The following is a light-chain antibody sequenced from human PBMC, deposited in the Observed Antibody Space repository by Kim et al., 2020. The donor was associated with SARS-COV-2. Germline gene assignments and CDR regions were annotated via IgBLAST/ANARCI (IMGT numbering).Light chain of an antibody. CDR3: NSRDTNDNVV. CDR2: AKN. CDR1: SLRSYY. Sequence: SSELTQDPAVSVALGQTVRITCQGDSLRSYYATRYQQKPGQAPILLIYAKNNRPSGIPDRFSGSSSGNTASLTITGAQAEDEADYYCNSRDTNDNVVFGG. J-gene: IGLJ2*01. V-gene: IGLV3-19*01.